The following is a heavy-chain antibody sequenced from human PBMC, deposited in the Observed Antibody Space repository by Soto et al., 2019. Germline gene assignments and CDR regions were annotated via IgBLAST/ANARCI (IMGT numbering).Heavy chain of an antibody. V-gene: IGHV4-4*02. CDR3: ARRGTSYYYYGMDV. CDR1: GGSISSSNW. J-gene: IGHJ6*02. CDR2: IYHSGST. D-gene: IGHD1-7*01. Sequence: LSLTCAVSGGSISSSNWWSWVRQPPGKGLEWIGEIYHSGSTNYNPSLKSRVTISVDKSKNQFSLKLSSVTAADTAVYYCARRGTSYYYYGMDVWGQGTTVTVSS.